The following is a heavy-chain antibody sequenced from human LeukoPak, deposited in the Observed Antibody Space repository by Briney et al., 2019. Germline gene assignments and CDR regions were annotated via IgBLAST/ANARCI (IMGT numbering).Heavy chain of an antibody. V-gene: IGHV1-18*01. CDR3: ARDVRYDYVWGSYRNDAFDI. CDR2: ISAYNGNT. J-gene: IGHJ3*02. D-gene: IGHD3-16*02. CDR1: GYTFTSYG. Sequence: ASVKVSCKASGYTFTSYGISWVRQAPGQGLEWMGWISAYNGNTNYAQKLQGRVTMTTDTSTSTAYMELRSLRSDDTAVYYCARDVRYDYVWGSYRNDAFDIWGQGTMVTVSS.